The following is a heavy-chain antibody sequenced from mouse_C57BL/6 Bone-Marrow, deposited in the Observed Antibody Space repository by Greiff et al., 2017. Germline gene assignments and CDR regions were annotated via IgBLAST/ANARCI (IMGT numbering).Heavy chain of an antibody. J-gene: IGHJ2*01. Sequence: EVKLQESGAELVRPGASVKLSCTASGFNIKDDYMHWVRQRPEQGLEWLGWIDPENGDTEYASKFQGKATITADTSSNTAYRQLSSLTSEDTAVYYCTTEGVTKVVAWCQGTTLTVSS. CDR1: GFNIKDDY. D-gene: IGHD1-1*01. CDR3: TTEGVTKVVA. CDR2: IDPENGDT. V-gene: IGHV14-4*01.